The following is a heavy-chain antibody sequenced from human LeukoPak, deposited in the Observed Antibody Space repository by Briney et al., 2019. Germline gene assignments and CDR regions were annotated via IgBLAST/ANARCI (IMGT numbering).Heavy chain of an antibody. V-gene: IGHV3-30*03. CDR1: GFTFSSYG. CDR2: ISYDGSNK. J-gene: IGHJ6*03. Sequence: GGSLRLSCAASGFTFSSYGMHWVRQAPGKGLEWVAVISYDGSNKYYADSVKGRFTISRDNSKNTLYLQMNSLRAEDTAVYYCARKEGYYYYMDVWGKGTTVTVSS. CDR3: ARKEGYYYYMDV.